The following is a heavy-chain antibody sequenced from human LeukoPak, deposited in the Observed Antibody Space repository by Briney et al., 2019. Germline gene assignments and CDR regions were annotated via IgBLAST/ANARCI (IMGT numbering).Heavy chain of an antibody. CDR2: IDKTTYPT. Sequence: GGSLRLSCAASEFIFSDYAMGWVRQAPGKGLEWVSTIDKTTYPTFYADSVKGRFTISRDNSKNTLYLQMNSLRTEDTAVYFCAKFEGATIPGWFNDYWGQGILVNVSS. CDR1: EFIFSDYA. J-gene: IGHJ4*02. CDR3: AKFEGATIPGWFNDY. D-gene: IGHD6-19*01. V-gene: IGHV3-23*05.